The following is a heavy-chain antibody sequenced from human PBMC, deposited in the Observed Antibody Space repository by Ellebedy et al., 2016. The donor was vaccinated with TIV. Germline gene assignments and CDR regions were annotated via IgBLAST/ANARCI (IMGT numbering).Heavy chain of an antibody. V-gene: IGHV3-30*18. CDR2: ISYDGSNK. CDR1: GFTFSSYG. Sequence: GESLKISCATSGFTFSSYGMHWVRQAPGKGLEWVAVISYDGSNKYYADSVKGRSTISRDNSKNTLYLQMNSLRAEDTAVYYCAKDRPYYGMDVWGQGTTVTVSS. J-gene: IGHJ6*02. CDR3: AKDRPYYGMDV.